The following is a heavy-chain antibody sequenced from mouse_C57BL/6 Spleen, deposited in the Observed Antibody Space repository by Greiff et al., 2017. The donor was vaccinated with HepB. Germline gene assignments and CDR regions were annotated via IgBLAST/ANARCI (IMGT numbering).Heavy chain of an antibody. CDR1: GFTFSDYG. J-gene: IGHJ2*01. V-gene: IGHV5-17*01. CDR2: ISSGSSTI. Sequence: DVKLVESGGGLVKPGGSLKLSCAASGFTFSDYGMHWVRQAPEKGLEWVAYISSGSSTIYYADTVKGRFTISRDNAKNTLFLQMTSLRSEDTAMYYCATDYGSSYPLGYWGQGTTLTVSS. D-gene: IGHD1-1*01. CDR3: ATDYGSSYPLGY.